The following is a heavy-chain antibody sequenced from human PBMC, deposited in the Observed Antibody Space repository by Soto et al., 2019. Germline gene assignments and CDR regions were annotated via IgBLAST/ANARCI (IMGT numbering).Heavy chain of an antibody. CDR1: GGTLNSYA. V-gene: IGHV1-69*12. J-gene: IGHJ6*02. Sequence: QVQLVQSGVGVKKPGSSVKVSCKASGGTLNSYAIDWVRQAPGQGLEWMGGIIPIFGNTYYAQRLQGRVKLTADESTRTAYMELSTLTCEDTAVYYCARGTVTGSEYNFYYYGMDVWGQGTTVIVSS. CDR2: IIPIFGNT. CDR3: ARGTVTGSEYNFYYYGMDV. D-gene: IGHD1-1*01.